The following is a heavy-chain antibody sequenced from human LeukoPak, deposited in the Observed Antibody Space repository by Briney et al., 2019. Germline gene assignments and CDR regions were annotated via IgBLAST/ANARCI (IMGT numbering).Heavy chain of an antibody. CDR1: GFSFSDYY. Sequence: GGSLRLSCAASGFSFSDYYMSWIRQAPGKGLEWVSYISSSGTTIYYADSVKGRFTISRDNSKNTLYLQMNSLRAEDTAVYYCARDLKDIVVVPAAMRYYYYGMDVWGQGTTVTVSS. CDR2: ISSSGTTI. CDR3: ARDLKDIVVVPAAMRYYYYGMDV. D-gene: IGHD2-2*01. J-gene: IGHJ6*02. V-gene: IGHV3-11*04.